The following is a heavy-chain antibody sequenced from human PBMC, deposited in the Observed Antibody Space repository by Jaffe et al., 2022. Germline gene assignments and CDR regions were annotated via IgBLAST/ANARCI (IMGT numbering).Heavy chain of an antibody. Sequence: EVQLVETGGGLIQPGGSLRLSCAASGFTVSSNYMSWVRQAPGKGLEWVSVIYSGGSTYYADSVKGRFTISRDNSKNTLYLQMNSLRAEDTAVYYCARGYSSGWYAAFDYWGQGTLVTVSS. CDR1: GFTVSSNY. CDR3: ARGYSSGWYAAFDY. D-gene: IGHD6-19*01. V-gene: IGHV3-53*02. CDR2: IYSGGST. J-gene: IGHJ4*02.